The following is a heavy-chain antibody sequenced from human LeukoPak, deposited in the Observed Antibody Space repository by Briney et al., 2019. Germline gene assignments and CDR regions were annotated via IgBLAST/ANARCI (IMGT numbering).Heavy chain of an antibody. Sequence: GGSLRLSCAASGFTFSSYAMSWVRQAPGKGLEWVSAISGSGGSTYYADSVKGRFTISRDNSKNTLYLQMNSLRAEDTAVYYCARGSGTFLYYYYGMDVWGQGTTVTVSS. J-gene: IGHJ6*02. V-gene: IGHV3-23*01. CDR2: ISGSGGST. CDR1: GFTFSSYA. CDR3: ARGSGTFLYYYYGMDV. D-gene: IGHD1-1*01.